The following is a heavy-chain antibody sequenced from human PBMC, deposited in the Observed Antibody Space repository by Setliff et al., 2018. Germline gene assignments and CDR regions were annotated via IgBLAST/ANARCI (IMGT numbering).Heavy chain of an antibody. CDR1: GDSISSGSYH. V-gene: IGHV4-61*02. CDR2: IHPSGST. CDR3: ARSTGSTHNWLDP. Sequence: PSETLSLTCTVSGDSISSGSYHWSWIRKPAGKGLEWIGRIHPSGSTNYNPSLKNRVTISVDTSKNQFSLKVSSVTAADTAVYYCARSTGSTHNWLDPWGPGTLVTVSS. J-gene: IGHJ5*02. D-gene: IGHD1-1*01.